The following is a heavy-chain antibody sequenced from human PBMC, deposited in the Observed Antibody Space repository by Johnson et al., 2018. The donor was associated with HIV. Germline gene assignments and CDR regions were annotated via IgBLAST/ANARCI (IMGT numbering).Heavy chain of an antibody. V-gene: IGHV3-30-3*01. D-gene: IGHD2-15*01. CDR1: GFTFSSYA. Sequence: QMQLVESGGGVVQPGGSLRLSCAASGFTFSSYAMHWVRQAPGKGLEWVAVMSYDGSNKYYADSVKGRFTISRDNSKNTLYLQMNSMRAEDTAVYYCARVGLRQYVDAFDIWGQGTMVIVSS. J-gene: IGHJ3*02. CDR2: MSYDGSNK. CDR3: ARVGLRQYVDAFDI.